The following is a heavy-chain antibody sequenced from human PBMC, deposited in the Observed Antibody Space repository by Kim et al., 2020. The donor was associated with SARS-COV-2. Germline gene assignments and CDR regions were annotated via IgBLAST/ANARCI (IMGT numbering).Heavy chain of an antibody. J-gene: IGHJ2*01. Sequence: GGSLRLSCAASGFTFSDHWMTWVRQAPGKGLEWVANIKQDGSENFYVDSVRGRFTIFRDNSKNSMYMELNSLGVDDTAIYYCARVRFGVGVRTHWYFDI. V-gene: IGHV3-7*01. D-gene: IGHD3-3*01. CDR3: ARVRFGVGVRTHWYFDI. CDR2: IKQDGSEN. CDR1: GFTFSDHW.